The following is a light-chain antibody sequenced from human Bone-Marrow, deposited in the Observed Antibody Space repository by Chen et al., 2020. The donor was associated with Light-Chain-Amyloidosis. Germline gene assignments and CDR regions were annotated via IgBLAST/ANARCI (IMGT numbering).Light chain of an antibody. CDR2: QDN. Sequence: SYELTQPPSVSVSPGQTATITCSGDELGDKYACWYQQKPGHSPVLVIYQDNKRPSGIPDRFSGSNSGNTATLTISGTQAMDEADYYCQVCDSSTYVFGTGTKVTAL. CDR3: QVCDSSTYV. J-gene: IGLJ1*01. V-gene: IGLV3-1*01. CDR1: ELGDKY.